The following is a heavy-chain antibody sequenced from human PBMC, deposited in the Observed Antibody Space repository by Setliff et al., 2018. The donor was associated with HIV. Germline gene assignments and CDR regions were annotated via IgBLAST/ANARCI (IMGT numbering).Heavy chain of an antibody. Sequence: ASVKVSCKTSGYSFTTYGISWVRQAPGHGLEWMGWISPNSGGTKYAQKFQGRVTMTRDTSISTAYMQLSSLSSDDTVVYYCARGGYSGYDTGDAFDIWGQGTMVTVS. CDR2: ISPNSGGT. CDR1: GYSFTTYG. J-gene: IGHJ3*02. D-gene: IGHD5-12*01. CDR3: ARGGYSGYDTGDAFDI. V-gene: IGHV1-2*02.